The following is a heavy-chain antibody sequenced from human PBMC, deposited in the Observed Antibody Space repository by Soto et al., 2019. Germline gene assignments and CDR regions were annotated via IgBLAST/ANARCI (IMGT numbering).Heavy chain of an antibody. CDR3: ARVGVLYSGYETNWFDP. D-gene: IGHD5-12*01. CDR1: GGSISSGGYY. Sequence: SETLSLTCTVSGGSISSGGYYWRWIRQNPEKGLEWIGYIYYSGSTYYNPSLKSRVTISVDTSKNQFSLKLSSVTAADTAVYYCARVGVLYSGYETNWFDPWGQGTLVTVSS. V-gene: IGHV4-31*03. J-gene: IGHJ5*02. CDR2: IYYSGST.